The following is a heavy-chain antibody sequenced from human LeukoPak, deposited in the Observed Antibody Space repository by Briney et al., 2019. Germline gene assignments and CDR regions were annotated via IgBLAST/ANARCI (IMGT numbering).Heavy chain of an antibody. CDR3: ARSSCSGGSCYPDY. V-gene: IGHV3-15*01. CDR2: IKSKTDGGTT. J-gene: IGHJ4*02. Sequence: PGGSLRLSCADSGFTFSNAWMNWVRQAPGKGLEWVGHIKSKTDGGTTDYAAPVKGRFTISRDDSKNTLYLQMNSLRAEDTAVYYCARSSCSGGSCYPDYWGQGTLVTVSS. D-gene: IGHD2-15*01. CDR1: GFTFSNAW.